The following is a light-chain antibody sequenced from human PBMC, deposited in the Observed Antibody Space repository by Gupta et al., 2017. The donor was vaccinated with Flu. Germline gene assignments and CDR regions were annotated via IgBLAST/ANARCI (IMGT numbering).Light chain of an antibody. J-gene: IGKJ3*01. CDR1: QNINNF. V-gene: IGKV3-11*01. Sequence: VLTPSPATVSVSPGQRATLSCRASQNINNFLTWYQQKPGQAPRLLIYDASNRATGVPARFSGSGSGTDFTLTINNLEPDDFAVYYCQQRSDWPRFTFGPGTKVDF. CDR3: QQRSDWPRFT. CDR2: DAS.